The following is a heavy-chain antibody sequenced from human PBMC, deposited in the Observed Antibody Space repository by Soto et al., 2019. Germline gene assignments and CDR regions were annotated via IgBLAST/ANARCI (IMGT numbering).Heavy chain of an antibody. Sequence: QVRLVESGGGVVQPGRSLRLSCTASGFRFSSYAMYWFRQRPGKALEWVAVISNDGINKHYADSVKGRVTVSRDNSNHSLDLQLNSLRGEDTAMYYCARDMYSSDYFVKWFEPWGQGTLVTVSS. CDR2: ISNDGINK. J-gene: IGHJ5*02. CDR3: ARDMYSSDYFVKWFEP. D-gene: IGHD6-19*01. CDR1: GFRFSSYA. V-gene: IGHV3-30-3*01.